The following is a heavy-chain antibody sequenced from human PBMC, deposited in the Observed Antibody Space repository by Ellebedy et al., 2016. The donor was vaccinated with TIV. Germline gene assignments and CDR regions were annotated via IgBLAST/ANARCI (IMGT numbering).Heavy chain of an antibody. V-gene: IGHV3-33*01. CDR3: ARERAPFDGFDV. CDR2: IWVDGLNK. CDR1: GFIFSNHG. Sequence: GESLKISXVASGFIFSNHGMNWVRQAPGKGPEWVAVIWVDGLNKYYVDSVKGRFTISRDNSKNTLYLQMNSLRAEDTAVYYCARERAPFDGFDVWGQGTMVTVSS. J-gene: IGHJ3*01.